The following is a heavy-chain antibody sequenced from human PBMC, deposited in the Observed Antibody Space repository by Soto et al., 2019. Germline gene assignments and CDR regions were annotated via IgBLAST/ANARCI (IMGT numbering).Heavy chain of an antibody. CDR2: IKSKAGGETR. CDR1: GIPFIDAW. V-gene: IGHV3-15*07. Sequence: EVQLVESEGGLVKPGGSLRLSCVVSGIPFIDAWMNWDRQAPGTGLEWVARIKSKAGGETRDYAAPVKGRFTISRDDAKNMLDLEMNSLEVAHTAVYFCVWQSNYTSSFHWGPGTLVTVSS. CDR3: VWQSNYTSSFH. D-gene: IGHD6-13*01. J-gene: IGHJ4*02.